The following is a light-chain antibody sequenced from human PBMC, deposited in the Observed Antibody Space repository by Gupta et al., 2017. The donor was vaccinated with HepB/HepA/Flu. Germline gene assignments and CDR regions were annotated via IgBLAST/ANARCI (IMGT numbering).Light chain of an antibody. CDR2: KAS. V-gene: IGKV1-5*03. Sequence: ITMTPSPSTLTASVGDRVTITCRASQSINTLLAWYQQTTGKAPKLLIYKASTLESEVPSRFSGSGSGTXFTLTIXSLQPDDFSTYYGQQDDRHLSTCGXGSKLEIK. CDR1: QSINTL. J-gene: IGKJ2*02. CDR3: QQDDRHLST.